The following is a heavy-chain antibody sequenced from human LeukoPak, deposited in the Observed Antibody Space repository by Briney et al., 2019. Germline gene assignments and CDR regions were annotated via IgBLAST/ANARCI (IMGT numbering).Heavy chain of an antibody. CDR2: IYTSGST. D-gene: IGHD1-20*01. CDR1: GGSISSYY. J-gene: IGHJ6*02. CDR3: ARGITGTLHYYYYGMDV. Sequence: SETLSLTCTVSGGSISSYYWSWIRQPAGKGLEWIGRIYTSGSTNYNPSLKSRVTISVDTSKNQFSLKLSSVTAADTAVYYCARGITGTLHYYYYGMDVWGQGTTVTVSS. V-gene: IGHV4-4*07.